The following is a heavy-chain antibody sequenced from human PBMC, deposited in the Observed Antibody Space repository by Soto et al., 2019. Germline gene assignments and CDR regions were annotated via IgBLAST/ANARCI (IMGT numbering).Heavy chain of an antibody. V-gene: IGHV5-10-1*01. CDR1: GYSFTNYW. D-gene: IGHD3-22*01. CDR3: ATNPTKWLLQAY. CDR2: IDPSDSYT. J-gene: IGHJ4*02. Sequence: RGESLKISCKGSGYSFTNYWIVWVRQMPGKGLEWMGRIDPSDSYTNYSPSFQGHVTISADKSISTAYLQWSSLKASDTAMYYCATNPTKWLLQAYWGQGTLVTVSS.